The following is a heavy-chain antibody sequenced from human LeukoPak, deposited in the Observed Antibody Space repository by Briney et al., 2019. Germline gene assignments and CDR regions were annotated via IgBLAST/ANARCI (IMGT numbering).Heavy chain of an antibody. CDR2: TYTTGST. V-gene: IGHV4-4*07. Sequence: PSETLSLTCTVSGDSISSYYWSWIRQPAGKGLEWFGRTYTTGSTNYNPSLKSRITMSLDTSKNQFSLKLRSVTAADTAVYHCAREYGDYVVTWFDPWGQGTLVTVSS. J-gene: IGHJ5*02. CDR3: AREYGDYVVTWFDP. CDR1: GDSISSYY. D-gene: IGHD4-17*01.